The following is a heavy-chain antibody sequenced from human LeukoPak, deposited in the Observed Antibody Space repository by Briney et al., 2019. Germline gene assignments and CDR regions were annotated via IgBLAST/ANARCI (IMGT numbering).Heavy chain of an antibody. CDR1: GYTFTDYY. CDR3: ATARYSSGWAFDY. J-gene: IGHJ4*02. D-gene: IGHD6-19*01. Sequence: VKVSCKVSGYTFTDYYMHWVQQAPGKGLEWMGLVDPEDGETIYAEKFQGRVTITADTSTDTAYMELSSLRSEDTAVYYCATARYSSGWAFDYWGQGTLVTVSS. CDR2: VDPEDGET. V-gene: IGHV1-69-2*01.